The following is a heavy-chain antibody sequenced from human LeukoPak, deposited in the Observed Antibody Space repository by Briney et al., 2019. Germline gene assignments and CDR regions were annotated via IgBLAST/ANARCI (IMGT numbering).Heavy chain of an antibody. CDR3: ARSRDYFDSGGYSA. D-gene: IGHD3-22*01. Sequence: SETLSLTCTVSGDSISRYYWTWIRQTPGKGLEWIGYIFDGGRTKYNPSLESRVTFSMDTSQSKISLKLSSVTAADTAVYYCARSRDYFDSGGYSAWGQGILVTVSS. V-gene: IGHV4-59*08. CDR1: GDSISRYY. J-gene: IGHJ5*02. CDR2: IFDGGRT.